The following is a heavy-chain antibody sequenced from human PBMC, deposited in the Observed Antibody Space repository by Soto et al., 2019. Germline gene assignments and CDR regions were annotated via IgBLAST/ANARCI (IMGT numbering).Heavy chain of an antibody. D-gene: IGHD3-10*01. V-gene: IGHV1-3*01. Sequence: GASVNVSCKNSGYTFTTYAMHWERQAPGHRLERRGWMKAGNGNTKYSQKFQGRVTITRDTSASTAYMELSSLRSEDTAVYYCARGVGSGSYYNQYNWFDPWGQ. CDR1: GYTFTTYA. CDR3: ARGVGSGSYYNQYNWFDP. CDR2: MKAGNGNT. J-gene: IGHJ5*02.